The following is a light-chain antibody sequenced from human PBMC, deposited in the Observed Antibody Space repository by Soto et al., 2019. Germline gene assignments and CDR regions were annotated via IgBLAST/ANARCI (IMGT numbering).Light chain of an antibody. J-gene: IGKJ1*01. Sequence: IQMTQSPSSVSASVGDRVTITCRASQGIGNWLAWYQQKPGKAPKLLIYAVSSLQSGVPSRFSGSGSGTEFTLTISSLQPDDFATYYCQQLNSYPPWTFGQGTKVDIK. CDR1: QGIGNW. V-gene: IGKV1-12*01. CDR3: QQLNSYPPWT. CDR2: AVS.